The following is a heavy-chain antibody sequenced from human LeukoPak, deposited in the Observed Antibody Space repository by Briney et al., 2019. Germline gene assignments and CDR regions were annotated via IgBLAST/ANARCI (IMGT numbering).Heavy chain of an antibody. CDR2: IKKDGSET. Sequence: GGSLRLSCAASGFTFTNNFMSWVRQVPGKGLEWVANIKKDGSETTYADSVRGRFTIFRDNAKDSVYLQMNSLRAEDSATYYCVREGFYFFDFWGQGTPVTVSS. CDR1: GFTFTNNF. J-gene: IGHJ4*01. V-gene: IGHV3-7*01. CDR3: VREGFYFFDF.